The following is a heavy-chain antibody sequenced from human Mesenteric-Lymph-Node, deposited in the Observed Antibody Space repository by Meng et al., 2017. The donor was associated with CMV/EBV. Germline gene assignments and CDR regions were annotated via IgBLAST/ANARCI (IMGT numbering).Heavy chain of an antibody. Sequence: ASVKVSCKASGYNFINYYIQWVRQAPGQGLEWVGWFNPNSGDMKFAQKFQGRITATRDTSISTAYMELSSLRSEDTAVYYCARDPRYYYGMDVWGQGTTVTVSS. CDR2: FNPNSGDM. CDR3: ARDPRYYYGMDV. CDR1: GYNFINYY. V-gene: IGHV1-2*02. J-gene: IGHJ6*02.